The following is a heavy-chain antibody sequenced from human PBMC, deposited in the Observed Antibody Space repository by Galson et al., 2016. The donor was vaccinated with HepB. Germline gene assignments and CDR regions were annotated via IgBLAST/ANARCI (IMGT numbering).Heavy chain of an antibody. D-gene: IGHD6-25*01. CDR2: VYYSGDS. CDR3: ARQGSSSAFDV. J-gene: IGHJ5*02. CDR1: RASISSNVYY. V-gene: IGHV4-39*01. Sequence: ETLSLTCSLSRASISSNVYYWAWIRQPAGKGLEWIGSVYYSGDSYYNPSLKPRVTISVDTSRDQFSLRLTSVTAADTAVYYCARQGSSSAFDVWGLGTLVTVSS.